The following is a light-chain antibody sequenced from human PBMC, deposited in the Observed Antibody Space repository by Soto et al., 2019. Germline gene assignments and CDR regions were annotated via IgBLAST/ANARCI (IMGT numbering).Light chain of an antibody. Sequence: QSALTQPASVSGSPGQSVTISCTGTSSDVGAYKYVSWYQKHPGKAPKLMIYGVSNRPSGISNRFSSSKSGNTAFLTISGLQPEDEADYYCSSFTGPTTLDVFGTGTKLTVL. CDR1: SSDVGAYKY. CDR2: GVS. CDR3: SSFTGPTTLDV. J-gene: IGLJ1*01. V-gene: IGLV2-14*03.